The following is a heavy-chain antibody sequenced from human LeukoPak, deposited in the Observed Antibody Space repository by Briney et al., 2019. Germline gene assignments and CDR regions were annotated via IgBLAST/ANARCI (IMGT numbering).Heavy chain of an antibody. D-gene: IGHD2-2*01. CDR1: GFIFSTYA. Sequence: GGSLRLSCAGSGFIFSTYAMTWVRQAPGKGLEWVSGISGSGDTTYYADSVRGRFTISRDNSKNTLYLQMSSLRAEDTAVYYCASDQHTSWGQGTLVTVSS. CDR3: ASDQHTS. J-gene: IGHJ5*02. V-gene: IGHV3-23*01. CDR2: ISGSGDTT.